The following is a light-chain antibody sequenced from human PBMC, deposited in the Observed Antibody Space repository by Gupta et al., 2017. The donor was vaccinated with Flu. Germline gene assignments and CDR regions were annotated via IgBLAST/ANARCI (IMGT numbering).Light chain of an antibody. CDR1: SSDIGSYNY. Sequence: QSALTQPASVSGSPGQSITISCTGTSSDIGSYNYVSWYQQHPGQAPKLLIYGVTNRPSGVSNRFSASKSGDTASLTISGLQAEDEADYYCSSYISSSTRVFGGGTKLTVL. J-gene: IGLJ2*01. CDR2: GVT. CDR3: SSYISSSTRV. V-gene: IGLV2-14*01.